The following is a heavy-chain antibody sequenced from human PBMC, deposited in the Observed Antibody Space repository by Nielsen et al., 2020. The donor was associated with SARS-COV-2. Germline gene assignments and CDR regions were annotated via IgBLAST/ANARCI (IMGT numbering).Heavy chain of an antibody. CDR2: ISGSGGST. CDR1: GFTFSSYA. CDR3: AKALYDYYDSSGYGAFDI. J-gene: IGHJ3*02. Sequence: GESLKISCAASGFTFSSYAMSWVRQAPGKGLEWVSAISGSGGSTYYADSVKGRFTISRDNSKNTLYLQMNSLRAEDTALYYCAKALYDYYDSSGYGAFDIWGQGTMVTVSS. V-gene: IGHV3-23*01. D-gene: IGHD3-22*01.